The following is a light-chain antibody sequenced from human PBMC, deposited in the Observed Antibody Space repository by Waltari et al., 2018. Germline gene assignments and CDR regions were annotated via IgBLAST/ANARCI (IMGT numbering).Light chain of an antibody. CDR3: TSQSTNNVVL. CDR1: STYVGSSNS. Sequence: QSALTQPASVSGSPGQSITIPCTGTSTYVGSSNSFSWYQDLPGQGAKVIIYDVSDRPSGVSARFSGSKSGNTASLTISGLQAEDEANYYCTSQSTNNVVLFGGGTKVTVL. V-gene: IGLV2-14*03. J-gene: IGLJ3*02. CDR2: DVS.